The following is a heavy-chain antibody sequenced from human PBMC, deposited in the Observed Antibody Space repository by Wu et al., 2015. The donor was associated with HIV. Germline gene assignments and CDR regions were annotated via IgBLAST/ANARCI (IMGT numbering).Heavy chain of an antibody. Sequence: QVQMVQSGAEVKKPGSAVKVSCKGSGGTDSRYAISWLRQAPGQGFEWVGGIVPVFRSPHYAQKFQGRVTITADDSMTTVYMEMSRLRSDDTAVYYCAREVVAAARGYFDSWGQGTLVTVSS. D-gene: IGHD2-15*01. CDR3: AREVVAAARGYFDS. CDR1: GGTDSRYA. V-gene: IGHV1-69*12. J-gene: IGHJ4*02. CDR2: IVPVFRSP.